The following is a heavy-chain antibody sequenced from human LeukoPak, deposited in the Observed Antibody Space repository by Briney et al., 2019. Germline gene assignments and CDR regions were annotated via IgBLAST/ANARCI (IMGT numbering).Heavy chain of an antibody. CDR1: GFTLDDYG. CDR3: ARVAGYSSGWYFDY. D-gene: IGHD6-19*01. CDR2: INWNGGST. V-gene: IGHV3-20*04. J-gene: IGHJ4*02. Sequence: GGSLRLSCAASGFTLDDYGMSWVRQAPGKGLEWVSGINWNGGSTGYADSVKGRFTISRDNAKNSLYLQMNSLRAEDTALYYCARVAGYSSGWYFDYSGQGTLVTVSS.